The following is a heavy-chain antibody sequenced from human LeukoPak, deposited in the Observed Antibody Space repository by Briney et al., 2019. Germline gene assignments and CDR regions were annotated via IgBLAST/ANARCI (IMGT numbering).Heavy chain of an antibody. D-gene: IGHD5-24*01. V-gene: IGHV5-51*01. Sequence: GESLKISCKGSGYSFTSYWIGWVRQMPWKGLEWMGIIYPGDSDTRYSPSFQGQVTISADKSISTAYLQWSSLKASDTAMYYCARHPRLLGGDGYNSNPYYFDYWGQGTLVTVSS. CDR2: IYPGDSDT. J-gene: IGHJ4*02. CDR1: GYSFTSYW. CDR3: ARHPRLLGGDGYNSNPYYFDY.